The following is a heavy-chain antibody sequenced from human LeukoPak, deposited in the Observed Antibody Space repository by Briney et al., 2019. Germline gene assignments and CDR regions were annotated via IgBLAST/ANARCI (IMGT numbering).Heavy chain of an antibody. CDR3: ASCYYDYVWGSYRWYNWFDP. D-gene: IGHD3-16*02. J-gene: IGHJ5*02. CDR1: GGSISSSSYY. V-gene: IGHV4-39*07. CDR2: IYYSGST. Sequence: SSETLSLTCTVSGGSISSSSYYWGWIRQPPGKGLEWIGSIYYSGSTYYNPSLKSRVTISVDTSKNQFSLKLSSVTAADTAVYYCASCYYDYVWGSYRWYNWFDPWGQGTLVTVSS.